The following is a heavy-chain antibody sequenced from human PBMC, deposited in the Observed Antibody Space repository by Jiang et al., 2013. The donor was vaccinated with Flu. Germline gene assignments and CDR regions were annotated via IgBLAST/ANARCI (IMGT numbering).Heavy chain of an antibody. CDR2: FFECEK. CDR3: ARIRRYYGDYGQYFDF. Sequence: TVSGFSLSNARLGVSWDPSAPRKAWSGLHTFFECEKSYSTSLKSRLTISKDTSKSQVVLTMTDMDPVDTATYYCARIRRYYGDYGQYFDFWGQGTLVTVSS. CDR1: GFSLSNARLG. J-gene: IGHJ4*02. D-gene: IGHD4-17*01. V-gene: IGHV2-26*01.